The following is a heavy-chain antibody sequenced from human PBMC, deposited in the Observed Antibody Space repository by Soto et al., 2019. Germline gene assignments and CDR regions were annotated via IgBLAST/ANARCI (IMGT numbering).Heavy chain of an antibody. Sequence: EVQLVESGEGLVQPGGSLRLSCAASGFTFSNYAMHWVRQAPGKGLEYVSAISGNGFSTYYGDSVRGRFIISRDNSKNTLYLQMGSLRAEDMAVYYCARGPSTVATWRDYWGQGTLVTVSS. J-gene: IGHJ4*02. CDR2: ISGNGFST. V-gene: IGHV3-64*02. CDR1: GFTFSNYA. CDR3: ARGPSTVATWRDY. D-gene: IGHD4-17*01.